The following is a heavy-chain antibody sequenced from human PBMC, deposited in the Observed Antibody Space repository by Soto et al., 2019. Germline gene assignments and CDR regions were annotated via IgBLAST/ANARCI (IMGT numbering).Heavy chain of an antibody. CDR1: GYSFTSYW. V-gene: IGHV5-51*01. J-gene: IGHJ3*02. CDR2: IYPGDSDT. D-gene: IGHD3-10*01. Sequence: GESLKISCKGSGYSFTSYWIGWVRQMPGKGLEWMGIIYPGDSDTRYSPSFQGQVTISADKSISTAYLQWSSLKASDTAMYYCATWVVRGVISSDAFDIWGQGTMVTVSS. CDR3: ATWVVRGVISSDAFDI.